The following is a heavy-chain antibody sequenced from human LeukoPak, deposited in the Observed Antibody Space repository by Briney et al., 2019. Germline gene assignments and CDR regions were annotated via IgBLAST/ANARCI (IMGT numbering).Heavy chain of an antibody. D-gene: IGHD3-10*01. J-gene: IGHJ5*02. Sequence: GGSLRLSCATSGFTFSSFAMSWVRQAPGKGLEWISRISGSGGTTYYADSVRGRFSISRDNSKNTLYPQMNSLRAEDTAAYYCAHWPTMRNFQRSGTNWFDPWGQGTLVTVPS. CDR2: ISGSGGTT. V-gene: IGHV3-23*01. CDR3: AHWPTMRNFQRSGTNWFDP. CDR1: GFTFSSFA.